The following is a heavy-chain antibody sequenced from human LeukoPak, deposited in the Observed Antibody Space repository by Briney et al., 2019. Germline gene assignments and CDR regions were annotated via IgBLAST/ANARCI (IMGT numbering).Heavy chain of an antibody. J-gene: IGHJ4*02. CDR2: IIPIFGTA. D-gene: IGHD3-22*01. V-gene: IGHV1-69*13. Sequence: GASVKVSCKASGGTFSSYAISWVRQAPGQGLEWMGGIIPIFGTANYAQKFQGRVTITADESTSTAYMELSSLRSEDTAVYYCARGPNCYDSRDSDYWGQGTLVTVSS. CDR3: ARGPNCYDSRDSDY. CDR1: GGTFSSYA.